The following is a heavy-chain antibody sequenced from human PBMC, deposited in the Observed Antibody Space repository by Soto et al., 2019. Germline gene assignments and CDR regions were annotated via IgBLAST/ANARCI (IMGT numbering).Heavy chain of an antibody. Sequence: GGSLRLSCAASGFTFSSYSMNWVRQAPGKGLEWVSYISSSSSTIYYADSVKGRFTISRDNAKNSLYLQMNSLRAEDTAVYYCARDQGYCSGGSCYPTWFDPWGQGTLVTVSS. J-gene: IGHJ5*02. D-gene: IGHD2-15*01. V-gene: IGHV3-48*01. CDR2: ISSSSSTI. CDR1: GFTFSSYS. CDR3: ARDQGYCSGGSCYPTWFDP.